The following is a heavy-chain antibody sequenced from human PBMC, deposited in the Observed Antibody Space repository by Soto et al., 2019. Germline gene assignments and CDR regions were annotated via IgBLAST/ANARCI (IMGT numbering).Heavy chain of an antibody. J-gene: IGHJ4*02. CDR1: GLPFRSYA. Sequence: GGSLRLSCAASGLPFRSYAMSWVRQAPGKGLEWVSAISGSGGSTYYADSVKGRFTISRDNSKNTLYLQMNSLRAEDTAVYYCAKDQWGSHASPFDYWGQGTLVTVSS. V-gene: IGHV3-23*01. CDR2: ISGSGGST. D-gene: IGHD1-26*01. CDR3: AKDQWGSHASPFDY.